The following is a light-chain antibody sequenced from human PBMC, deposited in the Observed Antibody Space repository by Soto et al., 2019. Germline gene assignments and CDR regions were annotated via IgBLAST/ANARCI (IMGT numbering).Light chain of an antibody. J-gene: IGKJ1*01. CDR3: QQYNSYWA. CDR2: GAS. V-gene: IGKV3-15*01. Sequence: EIVMTQYPVTLSVSPGESATLSWRASQSVSNNSTWHQQKPDEPHSLLIYGASSRATGVPGRFSGSGSTTEFTLTISSLQPDDFATYYCQQYNSYWAFGQGTKVDI. CDR1: QSVSNN.